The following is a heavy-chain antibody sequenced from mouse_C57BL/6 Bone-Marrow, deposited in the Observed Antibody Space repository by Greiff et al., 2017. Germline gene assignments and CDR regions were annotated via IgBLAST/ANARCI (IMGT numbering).Heavy chain of an antibody. D-gene: IGHD2-3*01. CDR3: ARQSIYDGYYGDWDFDV. J-gene: IGHJ1*03. V-gene: IGHV1-55*01. Sequence: QVQLQQPGAELVKPGASVKMSCKASGYTFTSYWITWVKQRPGQGLEWIGDLYPGSGSTNYNEKFKSKATLTVDTSSSTAYMQLSSLTSEDSAVYYCARQSIYDGYYGDWDFDVWGTGTTVTVSS. CDR1: GYTFTSYW. CDR2: LYPGSGST.